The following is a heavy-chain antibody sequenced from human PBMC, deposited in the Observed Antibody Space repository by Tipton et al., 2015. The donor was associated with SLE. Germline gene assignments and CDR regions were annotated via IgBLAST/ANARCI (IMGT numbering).Heavy chain of an antibody. CDR2: ISSASIYM. CDR3: ARLDYYDTSGYSYADAYDI. J-gene: IGHJ3*02. D-gene: IGHD3-22*01. V-gene: IGHV3-21*03. Sequence: SLRLSCEASGFIFNRYNMNWVRQAPGKGLEWVAAISSASIYMYYADSAKGRFTVSRDNAQNSLFLQMNSLRAEDTGVYYCARLDYYDTSGYSYADAYDIWGRGTMVIVSS. CDR1: GFIFNRYN.